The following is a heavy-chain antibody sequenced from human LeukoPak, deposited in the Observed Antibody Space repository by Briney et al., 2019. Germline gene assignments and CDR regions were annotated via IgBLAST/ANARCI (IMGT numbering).Heavy chain of an antibody. CDR3: ARRGFFDY. J-gene: IGHJ4*02. Sequence: PSETLSLTCTVSGGSISSYYWSWIRQPPGKGLEWIGCIYSSGSTTYNPSLRSRVIISVDTSKNQFSLKLNSVTAADTAVYYCARRGFFDYWGQGALVTISS. D-gene: IGHD3-16*01. CDR1: GGSISSYY. V-gene: IGHV4-59*08. CDR2: IYSSGST.